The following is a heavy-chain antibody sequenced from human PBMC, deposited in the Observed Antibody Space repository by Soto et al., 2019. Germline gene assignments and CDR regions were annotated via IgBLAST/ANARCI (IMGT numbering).Heavy chain of an antibody. CDR1: GGSISSYY. Sequence: SETLSLTCTVSGGSISSYYWSWIRQPPGKGLEWIGYIYYSGSTNYNPSLKSRVTISVDTSKNQFSLKLSSVTAADTAVYYCARTVYYFDYWGQGTLVTVSS. CDR2: IYYSGST. J-gene: IGHJ4*02. D-gene: IGHD4-4*01. V-gene: IGHV4-59*01. CDR3: ARTVYYFDY.